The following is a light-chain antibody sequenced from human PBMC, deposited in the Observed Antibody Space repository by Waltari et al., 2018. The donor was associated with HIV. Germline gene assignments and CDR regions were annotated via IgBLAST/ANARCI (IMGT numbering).Light chain of an antibody. Sequence: AIQLTQSPSSLSASVGDRVTITCRASQDISGALDWYQQKPGKPPKLLIHAASILQTGVPSKFSGSEAGADFTLTISSLQPEDFATYYCQQFNSYPLTFGAGTKVEIK. V-gene: IGKV1-13*02. CDR1: QDISGA. CDR2: AAS. J-gene: IGKJ4*01. CDR3: QQFNSYPLT.